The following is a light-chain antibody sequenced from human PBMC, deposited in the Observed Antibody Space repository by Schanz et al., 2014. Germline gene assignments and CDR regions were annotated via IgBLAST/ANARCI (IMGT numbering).Light chain of an antibody. CDR1: SSDVGGYNY. CDR2: DVN. J-gene: IGLJ2*01. CDR3: AAWDDSLNGHVV. V-gene: IGLV2-14*03. Sequence: QSALTQPASVSGSPGQSITISCTGTSSDVGGYNYVSWYQQHPGKAPKLMIYDVNNRPSGVSNRFSGSKSGNTASLTISGLQAEDEADYYCAAWDDSLNGHVVFGGGTKLTVL.